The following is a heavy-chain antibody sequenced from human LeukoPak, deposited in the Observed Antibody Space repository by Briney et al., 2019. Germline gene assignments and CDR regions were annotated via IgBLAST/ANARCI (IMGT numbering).Heavy chain of an antibody. CDR3: ARDTYHKITGYYYSYS. CDR2: IYSNADT. J-gene: IGHJ4*02. Sequence: GGSLSLSCVASGFTSSSKYMSWVRQAPGKGLEWVSVIYSNADTYYVDSVKGRFTVSRDTSKNTLYLQMNSLRGEDTAVYYCARDTYHKITGYYYSYSWGPGTLVTVSS. CDR1: GFTSSSKY. V-gene: IGHV3-53*01. D-gene: IGHD3-9*01.